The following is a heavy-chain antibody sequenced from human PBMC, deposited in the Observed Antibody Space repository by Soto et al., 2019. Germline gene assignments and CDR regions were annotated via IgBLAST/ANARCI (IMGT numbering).Heavy chain of an antibody. V-gene: IGHV4-61*01. Sequence: SETLSLTCTVSGGSVSSGSYYWSWIRQPPGKGLEWIGYIYYSGSTNYNPSLKSRVTMSVDTSKNQFSLKLSSVTAADTAVYYCARETYYDILTGYYFDYWGQGTLVTVSS. CDR3: ARETYYDILTGYYFDY. CDR1: GGSVSSGSYY. J-gene: IGHJ4*02. D-gene: IGHD3-9*01. CDR2: IYYSGST.